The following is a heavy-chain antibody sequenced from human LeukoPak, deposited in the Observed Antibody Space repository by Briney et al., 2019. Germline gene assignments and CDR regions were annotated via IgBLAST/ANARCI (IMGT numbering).Heavy chain of an antibody. Sequence: PSETLSLTCTVSGGSISNYYWSWIRQPAGKGLEWIGRIYSSGSTSYNPSLKSRVTMSVDTSKNQFSLKVTSVTAADTAVYYCAREGGYYDSSGYQWVDYWDQGTLVTVSS. V-gene: IGHV4-4*07. D-gene: IGHD3-22*01. J-gene: IGHJ4*02. CDR3: AREGGYYDSSGYQWVDY. CDR2: IYSSGST. CDR1: GGSISNYY.